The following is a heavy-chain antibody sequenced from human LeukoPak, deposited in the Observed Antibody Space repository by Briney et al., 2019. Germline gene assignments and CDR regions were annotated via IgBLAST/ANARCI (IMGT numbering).Heavy chain of an antibody. CDR1: RYTFTSYA. CDR2: SNAGNGNT. D-gene: IGHD5-24*01. Sequence: ASVTVSCKASRYTFTSYAMHWVRQAPGQRLEWMGWSNAGNGNTKYSQEFQGRVTITRDTSASTTYMELSSLRSEDMAVYYCARDGGYKSRALDYWGQGTLVTVSS. J-gene: IGHJ4*02. CDR3: ARDGGYKSRALDY. V-gene: IGHV1-3*02.